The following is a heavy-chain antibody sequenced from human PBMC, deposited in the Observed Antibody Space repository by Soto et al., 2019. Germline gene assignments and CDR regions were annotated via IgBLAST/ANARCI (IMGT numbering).Heavy chain of an antibody. Sequence: QVQLQESGPGLVQPSQTLSLTCSVSGDPVSSGSYYWTWVRQHPVKGLEWIGYIYHTGSTYYNPSLQSRLIMSIDTSKNQFSLHLYSVTAADTAVYFCAANLCTTHYLDFWGQGSLIAVSS. CDR3: AANLCTTHYLDF. D-gene: IGHD1-1*01. CDR1: GDPVSSGSYY. V-gene: IGHV4-31*03. CDR2: IYHTGST. J-gene: IGHJ4*02.